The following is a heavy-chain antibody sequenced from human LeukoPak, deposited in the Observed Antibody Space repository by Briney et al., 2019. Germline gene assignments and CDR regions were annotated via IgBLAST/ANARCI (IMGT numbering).Heavy chain of an antibody. CDR1: GGSISSYY. D-gene: IGHD6-13*01. Sequence: PSETLSLTCSVSGGSISSYYWSWVRQPAGKGLEWIGRIYSSGSTNYNPSRNSRVTMSVDTSNNRFSLRLTSVTAADTAVYYCARGTTAAAGIFDCWGQGTLVTVSS. J-gene: IGHJ4*02. CDR2: IYSSGST. V-gene: IGHV4-4*07. CDR3: ARGTTAAAGIFDC.